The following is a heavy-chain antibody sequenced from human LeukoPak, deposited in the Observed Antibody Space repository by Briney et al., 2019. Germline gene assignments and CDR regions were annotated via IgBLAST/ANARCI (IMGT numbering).Heavy chain of an antibody. D-gene: IGHD6-19*01. Sequence: PSETLSLTCTVSGGSISSYYWSWIRQPPGKGLEWIGYIYYSGSTNYNPSLKSRVTISVDTSKNQFSLKLSSVTAADTAVYYCARRGAVAGNDYWGQGTLVTVSS. CDR3: ARRGAVAGNDY. J-gene: IGHJ4*02. CDR1: GGSISSYY. V-gene: IGHV4-59*08. CDR2: IYYSGST.